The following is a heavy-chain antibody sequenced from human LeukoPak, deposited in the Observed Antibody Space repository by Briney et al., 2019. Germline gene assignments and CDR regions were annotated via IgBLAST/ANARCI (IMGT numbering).Heavy chain of an antibody. Sequence: GGSLRLSCAASGFTFSSYEMNWVRQAPGKGLEWVSYISSSGSTIYYADSVKGRFTISRDNAKNSLYLQMNSLRAEDTAVYYCARGEDAYYDILTGYFRYSWFDPWGQGTLVTVSS. V-gene: IGHV3-48*03. D-gene: IGHD3-9*01. J-gene: IGHJ5*02. CDR3: ARGEDAYYDILTGYFRYSWFDP. CDR2: ISSSGSTI. CDR1: GFTFSSYE.